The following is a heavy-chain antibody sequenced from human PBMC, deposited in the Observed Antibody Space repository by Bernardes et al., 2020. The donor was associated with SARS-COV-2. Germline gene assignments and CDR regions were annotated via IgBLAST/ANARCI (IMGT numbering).Heavy chain of an antibody. J-gene: IGHJ6*02. CDR2: IYYSGST. V-gene: IGHV4-59*01. CDR3: ARAQKDDFWSGYTNYYYYYGMDV. D-gene: IGHD3-3*01. Sequence: SEPLSLTCTVSGGSISSYYWSWIRQPPGKGLEWIGYIYYSGSTNYNPSLKSRVTISVDTSKNQFSLKLSSVTAADTAVYYCARAQKDDFWSGYTNYYYYYGMDVWGQGTTVTVSS. CDR1: GGSISSYY.